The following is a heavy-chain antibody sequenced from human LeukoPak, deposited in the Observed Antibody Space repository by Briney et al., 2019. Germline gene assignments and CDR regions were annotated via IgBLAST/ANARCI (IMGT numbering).Heavy chain of an antibody. V-gene: IGHV3-64*01. CDR3: ARGRDYGDSPDAFDI. D-gene: IGHD4-17*01. Sequence: GGSLRLSCAASGFTFSGYAIHWVRQAPGKGLEYVSTITSNGGSTYYANSVKGRFTISRDNSKNTLYLQMGSLRAEDMAVYYCARGRDYGDSPDAFDIWGQGTTVTVSS. J-gene: IGHJ3*02. CDR2: ITSNGGST. CDR1: GFTFSGYA.